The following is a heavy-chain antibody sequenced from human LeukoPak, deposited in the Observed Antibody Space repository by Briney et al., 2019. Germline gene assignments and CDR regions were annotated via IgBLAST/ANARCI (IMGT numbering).Heavy chain of an antibody. Sequence: SETLSLTCAVYGGSFSGYYWSWIRQPPGKGLEWIGEINHSGSTNYNPSLKSRVTISVDTSKNQFSLKLSPVTAADTAVYYCARVGGDYGDYGYYWGQGTLVTVSS. D-gene: IGHD4-17*01. CDR1: GGSFSGYY. V-gene: IGHV4-34*01. CDR2: INHSGST. J-gene: IGHJ4*02. CDR3: ARVGGDYGDYGYY.